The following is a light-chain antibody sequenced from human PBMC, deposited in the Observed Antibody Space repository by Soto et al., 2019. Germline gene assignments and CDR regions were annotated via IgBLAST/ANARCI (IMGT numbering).Light chain of an antibody. CDR1: QSVSSNY. CDR3: QQFGSSPT. CDR2: GAS. Sequence: EIVLTQSPGTLSLSPGERATLSCRVSQSVSSNYLAWYQQKPGQAPRLLIYGASSGATGIPDRFSGSGSGTDFTLTISRLEPEDFAVYFCQQFGSSPTFGQGTKVDIK. V-gene: IGKV3-20*01. J-gene: IGKJ1*01.